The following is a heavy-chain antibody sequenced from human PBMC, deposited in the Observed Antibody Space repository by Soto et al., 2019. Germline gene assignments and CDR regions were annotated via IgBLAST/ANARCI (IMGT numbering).Heavy chain of an antibody. CDR2: IYYSGST. CDR3: ARGNSGWYVNYYYGMDV. CDR1: GGSISSGDYY. V-gene: IGHV4-30-4*01. Sequence: SETLSLTCTVSGGSISSGDYYWSWIRQPPGKGLEWIGYIYYSGSTYYNPSLKSRVTISVDTSKNQFSLKLSSVTAADTAVYYCARGNSGWYVNYYYGMDVWGQGTTVTVSS. J-gene: IGHJ6*02. D-gene: IGHD6-19*01.